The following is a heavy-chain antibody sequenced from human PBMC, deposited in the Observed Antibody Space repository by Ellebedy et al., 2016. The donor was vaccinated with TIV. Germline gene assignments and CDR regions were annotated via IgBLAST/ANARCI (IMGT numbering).Heavy chain of an antibody. J-gene: IGHJ6*02. CDR1: GFTVSSNY. CDR3: ARALLRGVMDV. CDR2: IYSGGST. D-gene: IGHD3-10*01. V-gene: IGHV3-53*01. Sequence: PGGSLRLSCAASGFTVSSNYMGWVRQAPGKGLEWVAVIYSGGSTYYADSVKGRFTISRDNSKNTLYLQMNSLRAEDTAVYYCARALLRGVMDVWGQGTTVTVSS.